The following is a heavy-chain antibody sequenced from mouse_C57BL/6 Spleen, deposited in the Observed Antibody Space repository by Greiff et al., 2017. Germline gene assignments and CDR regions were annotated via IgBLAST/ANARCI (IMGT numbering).Heavy chain of an antibody. Sequence: LVESGASVKISCKASGYAFSSYWMNWVKQRPGKGLEWIGQIYPGDGDTNYNGKFKGKATLTADKSSSTAYMQLSSLTSEDSAVYFCALLGPGAMDDWGQGTSVTVSS. CDR2: IYPGDGDT. CDR3: ALLGPGAMDD. V-gene: IGHV1-80*01. J-gene: IGHJ4*01. CDR1: GYAFSSYW. D-gene: IGHD4-1*01.